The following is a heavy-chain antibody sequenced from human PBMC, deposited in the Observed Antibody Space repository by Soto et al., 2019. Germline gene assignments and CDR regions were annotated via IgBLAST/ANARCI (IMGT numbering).Heavy chain of an antibody. V-gene: IGHV3-23*01. J-gene: IGHJ4*02. CDR1: GFTFSSYA. D-gene: IGHD3-10*01. Sequence: EVQLLESGGGLVQPGGSLRLSCAASGFTFSSYAMSWVRQAPGKGLEWVSAISGSGGSTYYADSVKGRFTISRDNSKKTLYLQMNSLRAEDTAVYYCARLITMVRGPLDYWGQGTLVTVSS. CDR2: ISGSGGST. CDR3: ARLITMVRGPLDY.